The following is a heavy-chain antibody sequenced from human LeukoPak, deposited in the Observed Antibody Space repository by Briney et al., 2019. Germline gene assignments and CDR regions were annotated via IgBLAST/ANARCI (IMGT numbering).Heavy chain of an antibody. V-gene: IGHV3-48*03. Sequence: GRSLRLSCGASGFTFSSYEMKWVRQAPGKGLEWVSYISRSCCTIYYADSVKGRFTILRDNAKNSLYLQMNSLRSEDTAVYYCAELGITMIGGVWGKGTTVTISS. CDR2: ISRSCCTI. CDR1: GFTFSSYE. D-gene: IGHD3-10*02. J-gene: IGHJ6*04. CDR3: AELGITMIGGV.